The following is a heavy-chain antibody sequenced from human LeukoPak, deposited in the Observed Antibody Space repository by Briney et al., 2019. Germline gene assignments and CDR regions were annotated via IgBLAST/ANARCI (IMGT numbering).Heavy chain of an antibody. CDR1: GGSISSYY. J-gene: IGHJ4*02. CDR2: IYYSGST. V-gene: IGHV4-59*01. CDR3: ARFTDTAMDVDY. D-gene: IGHD5-18*01. Sequence: PSETLSLTCTVSGGSISSYYWSWIRQPPGKGLEWIGYIYYSGSTNYNPSLTSRVTISVDTSKNQFSLKLSSVTAADTAVYYCARFTDTAMDVDYWGQGTLVTVSS.